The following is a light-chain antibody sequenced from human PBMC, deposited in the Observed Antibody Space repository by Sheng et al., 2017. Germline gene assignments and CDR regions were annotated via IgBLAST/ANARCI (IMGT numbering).Light chain of an antibody. CDR3: QQYHSYSYT. Sequence: DIQMTQSPSTLSASVGDRVTITCRASESISNWLAWYQQKPGKTPRLLIYRVSNLQSGVPSRFSGSGYGTEFTLTIASLRSDDIASYFCQQYHSYSYTFGQGTKLEIK. J-gene: IGKJ2*01. CDR1: ESISNW. CDR2: RVS. V-gene: IGKV1-5*03.